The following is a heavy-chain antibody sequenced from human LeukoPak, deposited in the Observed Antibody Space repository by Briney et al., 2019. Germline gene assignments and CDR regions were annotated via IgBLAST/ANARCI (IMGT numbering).Heavy chain of an antibody. J-gene: IGHJ6*02. D-gene: IGHD6-19*01. CDR2: IYTSGST. CDR3: ARDSSGAYYYDGMDV. Sequence: SETLSLTCTVSGGSISSGSYYWTWIRQPAGKGLEWIGRIYTSGSTNYNPSLKSRVTISVDTSKNQFFLKLSSVTAADTAVYYCARDSSGAYYYDGMDVWGQGTTVTVSS. V-gene: IGHV4-61*02. CDR1: GGSISSGSYY.